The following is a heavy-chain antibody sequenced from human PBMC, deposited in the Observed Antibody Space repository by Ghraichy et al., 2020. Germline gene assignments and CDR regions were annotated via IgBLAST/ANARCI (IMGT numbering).Heavy chain of an antibody. J-gene: IGHJ3*02. CDR3: ARTVRLLDYGDYVAPPSAFDI. Sequence: SETLSLTCTVSGGSISSYYWSWIRQPPGKGLEWIGYIYYSGSTNYNPSLKSRVTISVDTSKNQFSLKLSSVTAADTAVYYCARTVRLLDYGDYVAPPSAFDIWGQGTMVTVSS. D-gene: IGHD4-17*01. V-gene: IGHV4-59*01. CDR2: IYYSGST. CDR1: GGSISSYY.